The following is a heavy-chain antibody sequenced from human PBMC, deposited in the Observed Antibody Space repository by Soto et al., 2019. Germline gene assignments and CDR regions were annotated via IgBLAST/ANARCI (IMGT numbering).Heavy chain of an antibody. CDR1: GGTFSSYA. J-gene: IGHJ6*02. CDR3: ARWRGAVAADGDYYGMDV. Sequence: ASVKVSCKASGGTFSSYAISWVRQAPGQGLEWMGGTIPIFGTANYAQKFQGRVTITADKSTSTAYTELSSLRSEDTAVYYCARWRGAVAADGDYYGMDVWGQGTTVTVSS. D-gene: IGHD2-15*01. CDR2: TIPIFGTA. V-gene: IGHV1-69*06.